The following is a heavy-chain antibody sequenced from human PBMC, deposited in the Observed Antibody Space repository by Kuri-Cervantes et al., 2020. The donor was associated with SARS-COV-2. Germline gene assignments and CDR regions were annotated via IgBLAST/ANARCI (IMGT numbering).Heavy chain of an antibody. J-gene: IGHJ4*02. CDR1: GFNFSTSD. Sequence: LSLTCVASGFNFSTSDMHWVRQAPGKGLEWVTFISSDGKSKKCMASGKGRFTISRDNSQNTLYLHMKSLRSEDTAMYYCAKDRVGVQDFWGQGTLVTVSS. CDR3: AKDRVGVQDF. V-gene: IGHV3-30*18. D-gene: IGHD2-21*01. CDR2: ISSDGKSK.